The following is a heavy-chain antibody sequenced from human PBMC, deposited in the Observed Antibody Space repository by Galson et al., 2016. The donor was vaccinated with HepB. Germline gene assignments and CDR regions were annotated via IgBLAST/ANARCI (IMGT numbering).Heavy chain of an antibody. CDR3: AVDYESSVVY. D-gene: IGHD3-22*01. CDR2: INSDGTGT. CDR1: GFTFSSFW. J-gene: IGHJ4*02. Sequence: SLRLSCAASGFTFSSFWMHWVRQAPGKGLMWVSRINSDGTGTSYADSVKGRFTISRDNAKNTLYLQMNSLRAEDAAVYYCAVDYESSVVYWGQGTLVTVSS. V-gene: IGHV3-74*01.